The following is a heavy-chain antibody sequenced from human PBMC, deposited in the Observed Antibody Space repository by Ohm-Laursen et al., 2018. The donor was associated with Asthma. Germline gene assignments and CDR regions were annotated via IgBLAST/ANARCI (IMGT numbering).Heavy chain of an antibody. CDR3: ARVYDSSGYYWFAY. CDR1: GGTFSSYA. D-gene: IGHD3-22*01. Sequence: GPSVKLSCKTSGGTFSSYAISWVRQAPGQGLEWMGGIIPIFGRANYAQKFQGRVTITADESTSTAYMELSSLRSEDTAMYYCARVYDSSGYYWFAYWGQGTLVTVSS. J-gene: IGHJ4*02. CDR2: IIPIFGRA. V-gene: IGHV1-69*01.